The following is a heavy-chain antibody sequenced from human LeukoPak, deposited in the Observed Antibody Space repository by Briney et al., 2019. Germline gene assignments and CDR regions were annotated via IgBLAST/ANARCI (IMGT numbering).Heavy chain of an antibody. Sequence: PSETLSLTCAVYGGSFSGYYWTWIRQPPGKGLEWIGEINHSGSTNYNPSLKSRVTISVDTSKKQFSLKLRSVTAADTAVYYCARTPRRGNYPKVFDYWGQGTLVTVSS. CDR1: GGSFSGYY. J-gene: IGHJ4*02. D-gene: IGHD1-7*01. V-gene: IGHV4-34*01. CDR2: INHSGST. CDR3: ARTPRRGNYPKVFDY.